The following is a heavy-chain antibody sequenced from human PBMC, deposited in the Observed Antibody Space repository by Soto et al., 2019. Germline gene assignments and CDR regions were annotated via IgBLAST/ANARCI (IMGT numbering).Heavy chain of an antibody. CDR1: GFTFSSYA. Sequence: GGSLRLSCAASGFTFSSYAMHWVRQAPGKGLEWVAVISYDGSNKYYADSVKGRFTISRDNSKNTLYLQMTSLRPEDTAVYYCASGAAFYYDTSRYWGQGTLVTVSS. J-gene: IGHJ4*02. CDR2: ISYDGSNK. CDR3: ASGAAFYYDTSRY. D-gene: IGHD3-22*01. V-gene: IGHV3-30-3*01.